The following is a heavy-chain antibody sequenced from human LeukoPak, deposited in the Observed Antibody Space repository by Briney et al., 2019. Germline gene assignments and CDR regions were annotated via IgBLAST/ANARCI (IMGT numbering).Heavy chain of an antibody. CDR1: GGSISSYY. V-gene: IGHV4-4*07. J-gene: IGHJ4*02. CDR2: IYTSGST. D-gene: IGHD2-2*03. Sequence: SETLSLTCTVSGGSISSYYWSWIRQPAGKGLEWIGRIYTSGSTNYNPSLKSRVTMSVDTSKNQFSLKMSSVTGADTGVYYCATGYCSSTSCAEFDYWGQGTLVTVSS. CDR3: ATGYCSSTSCAEFDY.